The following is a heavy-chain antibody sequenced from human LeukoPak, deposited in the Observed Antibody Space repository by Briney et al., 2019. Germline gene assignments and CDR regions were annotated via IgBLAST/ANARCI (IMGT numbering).Heavy chain of an antibody. CDR3: ARAYYYDSSGYQYNWFDP. D-gene: IGHD3-22*01. Sequence: SQTLSLTCAVSGGSISSGGYSWSWIRQPPGKGLEWIGYIYHSGSTYYNPSLKSRVTISVDRSKNQFSLKLSSVTAADTAVYHCARAYYYDSSGYQYNWFDPWGQGTLVTVSS. CDR2: IYHSGST. V-gene: IGHV4-30-2*01. CDR1: GGSISSGGYS. J-gene: IGHJ5*02.